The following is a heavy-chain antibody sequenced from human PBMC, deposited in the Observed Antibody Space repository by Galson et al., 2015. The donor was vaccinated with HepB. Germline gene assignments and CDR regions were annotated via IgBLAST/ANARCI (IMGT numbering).Heavy chain of an antibody. J-gene: IGHJ4*02. V-gene: IGHV3-48*01. Sequence: SLRLSCAASGFTFSSYGLHWVRQAPGKGLEWISYISSSSSTIYYADSVKARFTISRDNAKNSLYLQLNSLRAEDTAVYYCARGGNYDYVWGSYRWVRPVGYWGQGTLVTVSS. CDR3: ARGGNYDYVWGSYRWVRPVGY. D-gene: IGHD3-16*02. CDR1: GFTFSSYG. CDR2: ISSSSSTI.